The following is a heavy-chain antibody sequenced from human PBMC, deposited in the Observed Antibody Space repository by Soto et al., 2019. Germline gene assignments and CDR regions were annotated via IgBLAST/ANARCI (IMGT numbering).Heavy chain of an antibody. CDR3: ARSLRRADYYGSGSYQHY. V-gene: IGHV4-34*01. D-gene: IGHD3-10*01. CDR2: INHSGST. J-gene: IGHJ4*02. Sequence: SETLSLTCAVYGGSFSGYYWSWIRQPPGKGLEWIGEINHSGSTNYNPSLKSRVTISVDTSKNQFSLKLSSVTAADTAVYYCARSLRRADYYGSGSYQHYWGQGTLVTVSS. CDR1: GGSFSGYY.